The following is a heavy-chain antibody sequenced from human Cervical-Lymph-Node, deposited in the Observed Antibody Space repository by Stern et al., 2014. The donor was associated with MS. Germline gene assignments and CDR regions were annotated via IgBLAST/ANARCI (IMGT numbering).Heavy chain of an antibody. CDR1: GGTFSSQA. J-gene: IGHJ6*02. CDR3: ATPSTVIVGGLDV. Sequence: VQLVESGAEVKKPGSSVKVSCKASGGTFSSQAINWVRQAPGQGLEWLGGISPIFGTPNYAQKVQDRVTITADESTSTAYMDLSSLRSEDTAVYYCATPSTVIVGGLDVWGQGTTVTVSS. D-gene: IGHD4-17*01. V-gene: IGHV1-69*01. CDR2: ISPIFGTP.